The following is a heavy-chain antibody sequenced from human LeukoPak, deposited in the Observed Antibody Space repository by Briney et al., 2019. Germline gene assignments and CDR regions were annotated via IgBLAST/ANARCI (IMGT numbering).Heavy chain of an antibody. CDR3: AKDTVFDYVWGSYRSYGGVDY. D-gene: IGHD3-16*02. Sequence: GGSLRLSCAASGFTFSSYGMSWVRQAPGKGLEWVSAISGSGGSTYYADSVKGRFTISRDNSKNTLYLQMNSLRAEDTAVYYCAKDTVFDYVWGSYRSYGGVDYWGQGTLVTVSS. J-gene: IGHJ4*02. CDR2: ISGSGGST. V-gene: IGHV3-23*01. CDR1: GFTFSSYG.